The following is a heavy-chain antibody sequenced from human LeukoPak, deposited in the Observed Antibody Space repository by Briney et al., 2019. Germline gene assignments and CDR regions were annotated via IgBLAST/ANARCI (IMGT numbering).Heavy chain of an antibody. V-gene: IGHV4-30-2*01. CDR1: GGSISSGGYS. CDR3: ASDWGSYDAFDI. D-gene: IGHD3-16*01. Sequence: SETLSLTCAVSGGSISSGGYSWSWIRQPPGKGLEWIGYIYHSGSTNYNPSLKSRVTISVDTSKNQFSLKLSSVTAADTVVYYCASDWGSYDAFDIWGQGTMVTVSS. J-gene: IGHJ3*02. CDR2: IYHSGST.